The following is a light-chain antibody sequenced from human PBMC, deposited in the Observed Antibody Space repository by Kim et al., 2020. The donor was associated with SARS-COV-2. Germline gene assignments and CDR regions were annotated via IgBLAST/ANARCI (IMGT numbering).Light chain of an antibody. V-gene: IGKV3-11*01. CDR2: DAS. Sequence: PGELPTLSSRASQSGSSYLVWYQQKPGQAPRLLIYDASTRATGIPARFGGSGSGTDFTLTISSLEPEDFSVYYCQQRSNWPLTFGGGTKVDIK. CDR1: QSGSSY. J-gene: IGKJ4*01. CDR3: QQRSNWPLT.